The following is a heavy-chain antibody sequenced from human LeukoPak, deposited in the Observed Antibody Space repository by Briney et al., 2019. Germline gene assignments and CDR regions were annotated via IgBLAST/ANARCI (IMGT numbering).Heavy chain of an antibody. J-gene: IGHJ4*02. CDR2: ISWNSGSI. CDR3: AKDMRRGIAVAGLDY. D-gene: IGHD6-19*01. V-gene: IGHV3-9*01. CDR1: GFTFDDYA. Sequence: PGRSLRLSCADSGFTFDDYAMHWVRQAPGKGLEWVSGISWNSGSIGYADSVKGRFTISRDNAKNSLYLQMNSLRAEDTALYYCAKDMRRGIAVAGLDYWGQGTLVTVSS.